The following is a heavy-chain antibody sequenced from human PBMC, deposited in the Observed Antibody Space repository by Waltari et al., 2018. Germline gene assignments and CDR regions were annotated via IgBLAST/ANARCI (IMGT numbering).Heavy chain of an antibody. Sequence: EVQLVESGGGLVQPGGSLRLSCAASGFTVSSNYMSWVRQAPGKGLEWVSVSCSGGSTYYADAVKGRFTISRDNAKNALYRQMNSVRAEDTAVYYCARGFVGGATEYWGQGTLVTVSS. D-gene: IGHD1-26*01. CDR2: SCSGGST. CDR1: GFTVSSNY. CDR3: ARGFVGGATEY. V-gene: IGHV3-66*01. J-gene: IGHJ4*02.